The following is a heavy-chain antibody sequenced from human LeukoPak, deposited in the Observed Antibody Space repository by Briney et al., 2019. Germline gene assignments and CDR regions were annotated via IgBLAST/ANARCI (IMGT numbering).Heavy chain of an antibody. D-gene: IGHD5-12*01. V-gene: IGHV3-33*08. CDR3: ARDRVYTGYAFFDY. CDR1: GFTFITYW. Sequence: GGSLRLSCAASGFTFITYWMSWVRQAPGKELEWVAHIYYDGSNKYYADSVKGRFTLSRDNSKNTLYLQMNSLRAEDTAVYYCARDRVYTGYAFFDYWGQGTLVTVSS. CDR2: IYYDGSNK. J-gene: IGHJ4*02.